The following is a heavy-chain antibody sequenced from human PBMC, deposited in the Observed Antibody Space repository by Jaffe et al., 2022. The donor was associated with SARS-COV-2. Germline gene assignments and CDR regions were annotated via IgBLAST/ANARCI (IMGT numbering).Heavy chain of an antibody. CDR2: IGTAGDT. CDR3: ARAIAAAGTSYYYYYMDV. CDR1: GFTFSSYD. J-gene: IGHJ6*03. Sequence: EVQLVESGGGLVQPGGSLRLSCAASGFTFSSYDMHWVRQATGKGLEWVSAIGTAGDTYYPGSVKGRFTISRENAKNSLYLQMNSLRAGDTAVYYCARAIAAAGTSYYYYYMDVWGKGTTVTVSS. V-gene: IGHV3-13*01. D-gene: IGHD6-13*01.